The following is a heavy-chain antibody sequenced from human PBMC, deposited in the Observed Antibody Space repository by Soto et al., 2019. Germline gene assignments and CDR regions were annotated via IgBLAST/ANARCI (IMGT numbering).Heavy chain of an antibody. Sequence: SETLSPTCTVSGGSISSSTYYWDWIRQPPGKGLEWIGAMYYTGNKNYNPSLESRVTMSVDSSKNQFSLKLSSVTPTDTAVYYCAGRSSSSLGSLFDPWGRGILVTVSS. CDR3: AGRSSSSLGSLFDP. J-gene: IGHJ5*02. CDR2: MYYTGNK. D-gene: IGHD6-6*01. V-gene: IGHV4-39*01. CDR1: GGSISSSTYY.